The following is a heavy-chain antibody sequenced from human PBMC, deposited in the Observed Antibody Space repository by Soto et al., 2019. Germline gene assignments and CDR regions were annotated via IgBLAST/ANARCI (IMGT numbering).Heavy chain of an antibody. Sequence: XECLRLSCAASGFTFSSYGMHWVRQAPGKGLEWVAVIWYDGSNKYYADSVKGRFTISRDNSKNTLYLQMNSLRAEDTAVYYCERDLGSGFDYWGQGTLVTVSS. V-gene: IGHV3-33*01. CDR3: ERDLGSGFDY. J-gene: IGHJ4*02. CDR1: GFTFSSYG. CDR2: IWYDGSNK. D-gene: IGHD6-19*01.